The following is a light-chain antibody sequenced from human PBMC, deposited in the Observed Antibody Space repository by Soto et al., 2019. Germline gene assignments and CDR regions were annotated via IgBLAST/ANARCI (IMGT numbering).Light chain of an antibody. Sequence: IQITISLSTLSVNIGDGVTITCRASQSISSWLAWYQQKPGKAPKLLIYAASSLQSGVPSRFSGSGSGTDFTLTISSLQPEDFATYYCQQSYSTPPTFGHGTKLDI. CDR1: QSISSW. V-gene: IGKV1-39*01. J-gene: IGKJ1*01. CDR2: AAS. CDR3: QQSYSTPPT.